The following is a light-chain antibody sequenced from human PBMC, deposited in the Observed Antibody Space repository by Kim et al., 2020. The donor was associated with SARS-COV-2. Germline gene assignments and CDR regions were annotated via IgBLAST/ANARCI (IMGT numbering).Light chain of an antibody. V-gene: IGLV1-47*01. J-gene: IGLJ3*02. CDR2: RNN. CDR3: AAWDDSLSGPNWV. Sequence: RVTISCSGSISNIGSNYVYWYQQLPGTAPKLLIYRNNQRPSGVPDRFSGSKSGTSASLAISGLRSEDEADYYCAAWDDSLSGPNWVFGGGTQLTVL. CDR1: ISNIGSNY.